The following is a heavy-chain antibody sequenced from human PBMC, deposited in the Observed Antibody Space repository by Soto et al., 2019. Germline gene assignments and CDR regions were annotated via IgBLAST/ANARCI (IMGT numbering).Heavy chain of an antibody. J-gene: IGHJ4*02. D-gene: IGHD2-15*01. Sequence: GGSLRLSCAASGFTFSSYAMSWVRQAPGKGLEWVSAISGSGGSTYYADSVKGRFTISRDNSKNTLYLQMNSLRAEDTAVYYCAKGLDIVVGVSEFDYWGQGTLVTVSS. CDR3: AKGLDIVVGVSEFDY. CDR2: ISGSGGST. CDR1: GFTFSSYA. V-gene: IGHV3-23*01.